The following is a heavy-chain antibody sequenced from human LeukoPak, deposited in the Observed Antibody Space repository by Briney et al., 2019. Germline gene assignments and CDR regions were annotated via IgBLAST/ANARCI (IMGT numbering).Heavy chain of an antibody. Sequence: ASVKVSCKASGYTFTSYDINWVRQATGQGLEWMGWMNPSSGNTGYAQKFQGRVTITRNTSISTAYMELSSLRSEDTAVYYCARGLVGYSYSDYWGQGTLVTVSS. CDR2: MNPSSGNT. V-gene: IGHV1-8*03. CDR3: ARGLVGYSYSDY. J-gene: IGHJ4*02. CDR1: GYTFTSYD. D-gene: IGHD5-18*01.